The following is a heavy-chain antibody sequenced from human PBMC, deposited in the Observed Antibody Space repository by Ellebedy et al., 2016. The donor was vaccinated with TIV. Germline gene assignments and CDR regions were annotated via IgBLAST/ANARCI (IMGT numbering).Heavy chain of an antibody. Sequence: GESLKISCAASGFTFDSYPMTWVRQAPGKGLQWVSSINGRGDSTHYTDSVKGRFTISRDNAKSTLYLQMNRRRAEDTAVYYCARDPYNWNGPFDYWGQGTLVTVSS. CDR3: ARDPYNWNGPFDY. CDR1: GFTFDSYP. V-gene: IGHV3-23*01. J-gene: IGHJ4*02. CDR2: INGRGDST. D-gene: IGHD1-20*01.